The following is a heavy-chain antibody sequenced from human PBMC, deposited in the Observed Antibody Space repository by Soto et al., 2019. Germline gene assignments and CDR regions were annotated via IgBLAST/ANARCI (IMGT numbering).Heavy chain of an antibody. Sequence: QVQLQESGPGLVKPSETLSLTCTVSGGSISSYYWSWIRQPPGKGLEWIGYIYYSGSTNYNPSLKSXXTXSXXTSKNQFSLKLSSVTAADTAVYYCAGGSGWQDVDYWGQGNLVTVSS. V-gene: IGHV4-59*01. J-gene: IGHJ4*02. CDR3: AGGSGWQDVDY. CDR1: GGSISSYY. CDR2: IYYSGST. D-gene: IGHD6-19*01.